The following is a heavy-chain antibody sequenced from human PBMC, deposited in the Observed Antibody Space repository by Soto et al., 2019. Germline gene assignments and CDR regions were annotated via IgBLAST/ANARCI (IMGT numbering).Heavy chain of an antibody. CDR3: ASAAYDYIWGSYRPLYPFDY. Sequence: QLQLQESGPGLVKPSETLSLTCTVSGGSISSSSYYWGWIRQPPGKGLEWIGSIHYSGSTYYNPSLKSRVTISVDTSKNQFSLKLSSVTAADTAVYYCASAAYDYIWGSYRPLYPFDYWGQGTLVTVSS. D-gene: IGHD3-16*02. CDR2: IHYSGST. V-gene: IGHV4-39*01. CDR1: GGSISSSSYY. J-gene: IGHJ4*02.